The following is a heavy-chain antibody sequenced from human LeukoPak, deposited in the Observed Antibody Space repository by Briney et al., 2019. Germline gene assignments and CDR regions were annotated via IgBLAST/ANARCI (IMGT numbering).Heavy chain of an antibody. CDR3: AREGEYDYVWGSYRYTRANWFDP. D-gene: IGHD3-16*02. CDR1: GGTFSSYA. CDR2: IIPIFGTA. J-gene: IGHJ5*02. Sequence: ASVKVSCKASGGTFSSYAISWVRQAPGQGLEWMGGIIPIFGTANYAQKFQGRVTITADESTSTAYMELGSLRSEDTAVYYCAREGEYDYVWGSYRYTRANWFDPWGQGTLVTVSS. V-gene: IGHV1-69*01.